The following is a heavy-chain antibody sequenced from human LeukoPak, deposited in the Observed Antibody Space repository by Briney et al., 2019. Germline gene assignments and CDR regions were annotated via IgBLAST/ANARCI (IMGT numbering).Heavy chain of an antibody. CDR3: TTSAVGWFGGLFTY. J-gene: IGHJ4*02. V-gene: IGHV3-15*01. Sequence: PGGSLRLSCAASGFTFSNAWMSWVRQAPGKGLEWVGRIKSKTDGGTTDYAAPVKGRFTISRDDSKNTLYLQMNSLKTEDTAVYYCTTSAVGWFGGLFTYWGQGTLLTVSS. CDR2: IKSKTDGGTT. CDR1: GFTFSNAW. D-gene: IGHD3-10*01.